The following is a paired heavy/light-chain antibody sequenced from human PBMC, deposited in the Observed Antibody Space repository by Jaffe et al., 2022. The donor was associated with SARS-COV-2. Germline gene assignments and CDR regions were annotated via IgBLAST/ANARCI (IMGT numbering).Light chain of an antibody. J-gene: IGKJ1*01. Sequence: EIVMTQSPLSLPVTPGEPASISCRSSQSLLHSGGYNYLDWYLQKPGQSPQLLIYLGSDRASGVPDRFSGSGSGTDFTLKISRVEAEDVGVYYCMQALQTPWTFGQGTKVEIK. CDR1: QSLLHSGGYNY. V-gene: IGKV2-28*01. CDR2: LGS. CDR3: MQALQTPWT.
Heavy chain of an antibody. Sequence: EVQLVESGGALVQPGGSLKVSCAASGFAFGGSAMHWVRQASGKGLEWIGRIRSKADNYATEYAASVKGRFTISRDDSQDMTYLEMNSLKTEDTAVYYCTRHAFHFYGMDVWGLGTTVTVSS. CDR1: GFAFGGSA. CDR3: TRHAFHFYGMDV. J-gene: IGHJ6*02. CDR2: IRSKADNYAT. V-gene: IGHV3-73*01.